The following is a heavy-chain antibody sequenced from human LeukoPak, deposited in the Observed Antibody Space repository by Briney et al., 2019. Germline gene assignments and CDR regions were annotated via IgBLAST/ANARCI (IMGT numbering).Heavy chain of an antibody. CDR2: IGPAGNT. V-gene: IGHV3-13*01. Sequence: GGSLRLSCAASGFTFSSYWMHWVRQATGKGLEWASTIGPAGNTYYPGSVKGRFTISRENAKNSLYLQLNSLRAGDTAVYYCARETRGGLYGMDVWGQGTTVTVSS. J-gene: IGHJ6*02. CDR3: ARETRGGLYGMDV. CDR1: GFTFSSYW. D-gene: IGHD2-8*02.